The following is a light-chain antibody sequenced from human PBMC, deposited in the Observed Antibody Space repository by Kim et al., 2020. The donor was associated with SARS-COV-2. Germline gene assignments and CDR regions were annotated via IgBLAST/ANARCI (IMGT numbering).Light chain of an antibody. Sequence: DIQMTQSPSSLSASVGDRVTITCRASQSISSYLNWYQQKPGKAPKLLMYGASSLQSGVPSRFSGSGSGTDFTLPISSLQPEDLATYYCQQSYSTPQTFGQGTKVDIK. V-gene: IGKV1-39*01. J-gene: IGKJ1*01. CDR2: GAS. CDR3: QQSYSTPQT. CDR1: QSISSY.